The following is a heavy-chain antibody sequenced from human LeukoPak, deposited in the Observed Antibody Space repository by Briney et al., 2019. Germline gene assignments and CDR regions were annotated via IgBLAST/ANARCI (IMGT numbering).Heavy chain of an antibody. Sequence: PGGSLRLSCAASGLTFSNFAMNWVRQAPGKGLEWVSYISSSVSTIYYTDSVKGRFTISRDNAKNSLYLQMNSLRVEDTAVYYCARGGYCSGGTCYLFNAFDIWGQGTTVTVSS. CDR3: ARGGYCSGGTCYLFNAFDI. V-gene: IGHV3-48*03. CDR2: ISSSVSTI. D-gene: IGHD2-15*01. CDR1: GLTFSNFA. J-gene: IGHJ3*02.